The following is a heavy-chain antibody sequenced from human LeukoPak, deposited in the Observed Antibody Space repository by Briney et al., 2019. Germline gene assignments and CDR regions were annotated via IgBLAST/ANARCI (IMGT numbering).Heavy chain of an antibody. V-gene: IGHV4-30-2*01. J-gene: IGHJ4*02. CDR2: IYHSGST. Sequence: SQTLSLTCAVSGGSISSGGYSWSWIRQPRGKGLEWIGHIYHSGSTYYNPSLKSRVTISVDRSKNQFSLKLSSVTAADTAVYYCARKGLGGDLFDYWGQGTRVTVSA. CDR3: ARKGLGGDLFDY. CDR1: GGSISSGGYS. D-gene: IGHD4-17*01.